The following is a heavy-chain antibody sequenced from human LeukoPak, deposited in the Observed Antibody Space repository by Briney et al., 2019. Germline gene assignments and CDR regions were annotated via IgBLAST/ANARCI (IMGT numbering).Heavy chain of an antibody. CDR2: ISAYNGNA. CDR3: ARGGCTGGGCYLRVNDY. D-gene: IGHD2-8*02. V-gene: IGHV1-18*01. J-gene: IGHJ4*02. Sequence: ASVKVSCKASGYTFSSYGISWVRQAPGQGLEWMEWISAYNGNANYAQKLQGRVTMTTDTSTSTAYMELRSLRSNDTAMYYCARGGCTGGGCYLRVNDYWGQGTLVTVSS. CDR1: GYTFSSYG.